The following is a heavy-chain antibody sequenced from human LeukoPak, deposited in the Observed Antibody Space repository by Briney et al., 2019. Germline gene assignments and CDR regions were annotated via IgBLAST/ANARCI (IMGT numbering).Heavy chain of an antibody. V-gene: IGHV4-59*01. J-gene: IGHJ6*03. D-gene: IGHD6-13*01. CDR1: GGSISNYY. Sequence: MPSETLSLTCTVSGGSISNYYWSWIRQPPGKGLEWIGYIYSSGSTNYNPSLKSRVTISVDTSKIRFSLKLSSVTAADTAVYYCARGPETAAGTYYYYYYYMDVWGKGTTVTVSS. CDR2: IYSSGST. CDR3: ARGPETAAGTYYYYYYYMDV.